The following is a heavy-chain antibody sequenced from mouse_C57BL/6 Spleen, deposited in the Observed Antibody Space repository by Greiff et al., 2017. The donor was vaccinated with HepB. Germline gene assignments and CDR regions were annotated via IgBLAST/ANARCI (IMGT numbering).Heavy chain of an antibody. V-gene: IGHV1-7*01. CDR3: ARSYYDYDEYFDV. CDR2: INPSSGYT. Sequence: QVQLQQSGAELAKPGASVKLSCKASGYTFTSYWMHWVKQRPGQGLEWIGYINPSSGYTKCNQKFKDKATLTADKSSSTAYMQLSSLTYEDSAVYYCARSYYDYDEYFDVWGTGTTVTVSS. D-gene: IGHD2-4*01. J-gene: IGHJ1*03. CDR1: GYTFTSYW.